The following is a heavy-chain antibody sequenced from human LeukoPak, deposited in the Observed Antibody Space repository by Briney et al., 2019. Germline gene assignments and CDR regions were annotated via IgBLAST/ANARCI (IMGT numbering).Heavy chain of an antibody. Sequence: ASVKVSCKASGYTFTGYFMHWVRQAPGQGLEGMGRINPNSGDTNYAQNFQGRVTMTRDTSISTAYMELSRLRSDDTAVYYCARDLSSTSNWGLDYWGQGTLVTVSS. J-gene: IGHJ4*02. CDR2: INPNSGDT. CDR3: ARDLSSTSNWGLDY. V-gene: IGHV1-2*06. CDR1: GYTFTGYF. D-gene: IGHD7-27*01.